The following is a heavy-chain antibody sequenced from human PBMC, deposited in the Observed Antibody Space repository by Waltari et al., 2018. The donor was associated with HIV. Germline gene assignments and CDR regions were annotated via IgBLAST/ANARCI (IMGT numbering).Heavy chain of an antibody. D-gene: IGHD3-10*01. V-gene: IGHV3-9*01. J-gene: IGHJ3*01. Sequence: EVRLVESGGGQVQPGRSLTLSCAASGFNFDKSAMHWVRQVPGQDPEWLAGIGYDSYSLEYANSVLGRFTISRDNAKKSLYLQMSSLRTEDTALYYCAKDTKARSIYYHFGLDVWGPGTMVFVSS. CDR2: IGYDSYSL. CDR1: GFNFDKSA. CDR3: AKDTKARSIYYHFGLDV.